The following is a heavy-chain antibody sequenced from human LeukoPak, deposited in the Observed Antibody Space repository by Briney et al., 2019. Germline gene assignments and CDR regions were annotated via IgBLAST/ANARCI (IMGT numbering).Heavy chain of an antibody. CDR1: GFTFTNYC. J-gene: IGHJ4*02. CDR2: INQDGSAK. V-gene: IGHV3-7*03. Sequence: GGSLSLSCAASGFTFTNYCMSWVRQSPGKGLEWVANINQDGSAKYYVHSVKGRFTISRENAKNSLYLQMNSLRTDDTAVYYCAICYSDHSDYFDYWGQGTLVTVSS. CDR3: AICYSDHSDYFDY. D-gene: IGHD4-17*01.